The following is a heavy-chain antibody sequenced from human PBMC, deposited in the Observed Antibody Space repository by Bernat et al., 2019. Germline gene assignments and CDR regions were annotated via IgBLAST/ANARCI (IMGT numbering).Heavy chain of an antibody. Sequence: EMQLVQSGAEVKKPGESLKISCKGSGYNFTTYWIGWVRQMPGKGLEWMGIIYPGDSDTRYRPSLQGQVTISVDKSISIAYLQWSSLKASDTAIYYCARRGQMAGSVGDAFDIWGQGTMVTVSS. D-gene: IGHD6-19*01. CDR2: IYPGDSDT. CDR3: ARRGQMAGSVGDAFDI. CDR1: GYNFTTYW. J-gene: IGHJ3*02. V-gene: IGHV5-51*01.